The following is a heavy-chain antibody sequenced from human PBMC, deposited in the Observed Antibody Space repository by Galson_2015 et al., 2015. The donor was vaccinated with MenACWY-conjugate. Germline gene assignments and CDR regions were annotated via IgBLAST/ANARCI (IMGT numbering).Heavy chain of an antibody. V-gene: IGHV4-59*01. CDR2: IYYSGNT. D-gene: IGHD5-24*01. J-gene: IGHJ4*02. Sequence: ETLSLTCTVSGGSISRYYWSWLRQPPGKGLEWIGYIYYSGNTNYNPSLKSRVTISVDTSKNQFSLKLSSVTAADTAVYYCARRRDGSSKNFDYWGQGTLVTVSS. CDR3: ARRRDGSSKNFDY. CDR1: GGSISRYY.